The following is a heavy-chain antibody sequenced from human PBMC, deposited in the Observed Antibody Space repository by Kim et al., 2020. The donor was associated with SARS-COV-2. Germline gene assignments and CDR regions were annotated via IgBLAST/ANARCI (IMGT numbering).Heavy chain of an antibody. J-gene: IGHJ6*02. Sequence: GGSLRLSCAASGVTFYDYLINLFGHAQGKGLVWVQRICRDGSTTNYADSVKGRCTLSRENAENTVFLQMNSLRAEDTAVYYCARGMCRNGFDVWGQGTTVNVS. V-gene: IGHV3-74*01. CDR1: GVTFYDYL. CDR2: ICRDGSTT. CDR3: ARGMCRNGFDV.